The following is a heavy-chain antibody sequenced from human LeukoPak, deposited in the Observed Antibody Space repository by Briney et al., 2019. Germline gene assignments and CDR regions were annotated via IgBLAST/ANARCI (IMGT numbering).Heavy chain of an antibody. CDR1: GGSISSYY. Sequence: SETLSLTCTVSGGSISSYYWSWIRQPPGKGLEWIGYISYSGSTNYNPSLKSRVTISVDTSNNQFSLKLSSVTAADTAVYYCARHDGGASSGSFDYWGQGTLVTVSS. V-gene: IGHV4-59*08. D-gene: IGHD3-22*01. J-gene: IGHJ4*02. CDR3: ARHDGGASSGSFDY. CDR2: ISYSGST.